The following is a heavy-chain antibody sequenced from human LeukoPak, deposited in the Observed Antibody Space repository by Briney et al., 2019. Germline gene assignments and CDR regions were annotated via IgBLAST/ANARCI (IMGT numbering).Heavy chain of an antibody. V-gene: IGHV1-69*05. CDR1: GGTFSSYA. CDR2: IIPIFGTA. D-gene: IGHD6-13*01. CDR3: ARDPGYSSSWYNWFDP. Sequence: SLVKVSCKASGGTFSSYAISWVRQAPGQGLEWMGRIIPIFGTANYAQKFQGRVTITTDESTSTAYMELSSLRSEDTAVYYCARDPGYSSSWYNWFDPWGQGTLVTVSS. J-gene: IGHJ5*02.